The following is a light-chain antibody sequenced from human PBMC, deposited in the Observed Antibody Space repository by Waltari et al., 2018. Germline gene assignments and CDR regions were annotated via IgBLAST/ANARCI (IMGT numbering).Light chain of an antibody. CDR3: QQRSNWPT. CDR2: DAS. V-gene: IGKV3-11*01. Sequence: EIVLTQSPATLSLSPGERATRSCRASQSVNSYLAWYQQKPGQAPRLLIYDASNRATGIPARFSGSGSGTDFTLTISSLEPEDFAVYYCQQRSNWPTFGGGTKVEIK. CDR1: QSVNSY. J-gene: IGKJ4*01.